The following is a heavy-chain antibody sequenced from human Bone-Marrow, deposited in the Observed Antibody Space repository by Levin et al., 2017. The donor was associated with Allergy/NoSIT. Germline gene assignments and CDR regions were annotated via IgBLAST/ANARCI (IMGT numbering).Heavy chain of an antibody. V-gene: IGHV3-23*01. CDR2: IRGSGVGT. D-gene: IGHD6-6*01. J-gene: IGHJ4*02. Sequence: GESLKISCAASGFTFSSYAMSWVRQAPGKGLEWVSGIRGSGVGTYYADSVKGRFTISRDNSKNTLYLPMKSLRAEDTAVYYCAKDISSSWSTGDLDYWGQGTQVTVSS. CDR3: AKDISSSWSTGDLDY. CDR1: GFTFSSYA.